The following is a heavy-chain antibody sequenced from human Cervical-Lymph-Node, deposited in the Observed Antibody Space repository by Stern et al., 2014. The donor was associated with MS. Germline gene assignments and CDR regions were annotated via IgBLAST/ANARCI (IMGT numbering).Heavy chain of an antibody. V-gene: IGHV3-9*01. Sequence: EVQLVGSGGGLVQPGRSLRLSCAASGFTFDDYAMHWVRQAPGKGLEWVSGISWNSGSIGYADSVKGRFTISRDNAKNSLYLQMNSLRAEDTALYYCAKGRYSSSSPPFDYWGQGTLVTVSS. CDR3: AKGRYSSSSPPFDY. D-gene: IGHD6-6*01. CDR1: GFTFDDYA. CDR2: ISWNSGSI. J-gene: IGHJ4*02.